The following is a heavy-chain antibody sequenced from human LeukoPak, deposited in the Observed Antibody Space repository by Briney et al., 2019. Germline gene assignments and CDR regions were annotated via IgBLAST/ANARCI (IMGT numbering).Heavy chain of an antibody. J-gene: IGHJ4*02. CDR2: ISYTGTYI. CDR3: VRDRGTYRPIDY. V-gene: IGHV3-21*04. CDR1: AFSLSAYN. Sequence: GGSLRLSCAASAFSLSAYNMNWVRQAPGKGLEWVSSISYTGTYIYYADSVKGRFTISRDNAQNSLYPQMNSLRAEDTAIYYCVRDRGTYRPIDYWGQGTLVTVSS. D-gene: IGHD1-26*01.